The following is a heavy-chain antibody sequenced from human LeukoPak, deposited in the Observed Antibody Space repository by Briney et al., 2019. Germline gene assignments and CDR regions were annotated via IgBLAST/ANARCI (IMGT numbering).Heavy chain of an antibody. J-gene: IGHJ4*02. Sequence: PSETLSLTCTVSGGSISSYYWSWIRQPAGKGLEWIGRIYTSGSTNYNPSLTSRVTMSVDTSKNQFSLKLSSVTAADTAVYYCASEHYYGSGSYYSYWGQGTLVTVSS. D-gene: IGHD3-10*01. CDR2: IYTSGST. CDR3: ASEHYYGSGSYYSY. V-gene: IGHV4-4*07. CDR1: GGSISSYY.